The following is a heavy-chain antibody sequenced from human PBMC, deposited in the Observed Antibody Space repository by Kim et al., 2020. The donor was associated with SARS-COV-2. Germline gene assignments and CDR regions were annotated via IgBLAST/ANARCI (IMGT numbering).Heavy chain of an antibody. D-gene: IGHD1-1*01. V-gene: IGHV3-11*06. J-gene: IGHJ4*02. Sequence: YTNYANSVKGRFTISRDNAKNSLYLQMNSLRAEDTAVYYCARAGTAPAWYWGQGTLVTVSS. CDR3: ARAGTAPAWY. CDR2: YT.